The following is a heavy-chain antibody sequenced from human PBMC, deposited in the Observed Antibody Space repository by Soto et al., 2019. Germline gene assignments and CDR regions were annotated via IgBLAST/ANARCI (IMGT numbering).Heavy chain of an antibody. J-gene: IGHJ5*02. V-gene: IGHV3-23*01. D-gene: IGHD3-3*01. CDR3: ARITRS. CDR2: ITGDGKAT. Sequence: SESGGGLVQPGGSLRLSCAASGLTVSSSAMTWVRQAPGKGLEWISSITGDGKATYYADSVNGRFTISKDISTNTLFLQMNSLRGEDTATYYCARITRSWGQGTLVTVSS. CDR1: GLTVSSSA.